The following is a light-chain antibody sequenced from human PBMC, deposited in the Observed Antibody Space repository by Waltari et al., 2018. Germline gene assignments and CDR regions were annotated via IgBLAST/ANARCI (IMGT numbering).Light chain of an antibody. Sequence: EIVLTQSLATLSLSPGEIATLSCRASQSVSTYLAWYQQKPGQPTRLLSYDASNRATGIPARLSGSGSGTDFTLTINSLEPKDFAVYYCQHRDRWPPFTFCPGTKVDIK. V-gene: IGKV3-11*01. CDR3: QHRDRWPPFT. CDR2: DAS. J-gene: IGKJ3*01. CDR1: QSVSTY.